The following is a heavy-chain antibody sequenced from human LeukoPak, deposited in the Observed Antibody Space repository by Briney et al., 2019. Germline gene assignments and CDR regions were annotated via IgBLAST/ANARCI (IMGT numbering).Heavy chain of an antibody. D-gene: IGHD4-23*01. CDR2: IKQDGSEK. J-gene: IGHJ6*03. Sequence: GGSLRLSCAASGFTFSSYWMSWVRQAPGKGLELVANIKQDGSEKYYVDSVKGRFTISRDNAENSAYLQMNSLRAEDTVVYYCAKDLTTVATPYYYYYMDVWGKGTTVTVSS. V-gene: IGHV3-7*01. CDR1: GFTFSSYW. CDR3: AKDLTTVATPYYYYYMDV.